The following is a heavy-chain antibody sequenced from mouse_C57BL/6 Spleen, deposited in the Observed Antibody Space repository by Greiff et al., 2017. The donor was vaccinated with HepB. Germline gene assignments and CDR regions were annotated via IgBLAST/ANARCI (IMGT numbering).Heavy chain of an antibody. CDR3: ARSRHFAY. CDR1: GYTFTSYW. CDR2: IDPSDSYT. Sequence: QVQLQQPGAELVRPGTSVKLSCKASGYTFTSYWMHWVKQRPGQGLEWIGVIDPSDSYTNYNQKFKGKATLTVDTSSSTAYMQLSSLTSEDSAVYYCARSRHFAYWGQGTLVTVSA. V-gene: IGHV1-59*01. J-gene: IGHJ3*01.